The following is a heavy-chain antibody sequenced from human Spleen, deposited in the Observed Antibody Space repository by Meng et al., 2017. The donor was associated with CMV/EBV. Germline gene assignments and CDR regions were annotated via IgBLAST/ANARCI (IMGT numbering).Heavy chain of an antibody. CDR1: GDTVTGYS. J-gene: IGHJ4*02. CDR3: ARVLYSSGWNHFDD. CDR2: SNPNTGGT. D-gene: IGHD6-19*01. V-gene: IGHV1-2*02. Sequence: ASGDTVTGYSMRWVRQAPGQGLEWMGWSNPNTGGTNDAQKFQGRVTMTRDTYMSTAYMELRSMRSDDTAVYYCARVLYSSGWNHFDDWGQGTLVTVSS.